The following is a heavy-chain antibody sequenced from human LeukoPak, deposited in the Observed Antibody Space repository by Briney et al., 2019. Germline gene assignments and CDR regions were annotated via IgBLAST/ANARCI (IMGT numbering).Heavy chain of an antibody. V-gene: IGHV3-48*03. CDR3: ARDSTSGSYPDY. J-gene: IGHJ4*02. Sequence: TGGSLRLSCAASGFTFSSYEMNWVRQAPGKGLEWVSYISSSGSTIYYADSVKGRFTISRDNAKNSLYLQMNSLRAEDTAVYYCARDSTSGSYPDYWGQGTLVTVSS. D-gene: IGHD1-26*01. CDR1: GFTFSSYE. CDR2: ISSSGSTI.